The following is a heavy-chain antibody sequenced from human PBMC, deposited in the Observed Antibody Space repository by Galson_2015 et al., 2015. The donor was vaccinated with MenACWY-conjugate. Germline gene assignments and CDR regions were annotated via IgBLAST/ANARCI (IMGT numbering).Heavy chain of an antibody. CDR2: IYYSGST. Sequence: ETLSLTCTVSGGSISSYYWSWIRQPPGKGLEWIGYIYYSGSTNYNPSLKSRVTISVDTSKNQFSLKLSSVTAADTAVYYCARGGQQLVLNWFDPWGQGTLVTVSS. J-gene: IGHJ5*02. V-gene: IGHV4-59*01. CDR3: ARGGQQLVLNWFDP. CDR1: GGSISSYY. D-gene: IGHD6-13*01.